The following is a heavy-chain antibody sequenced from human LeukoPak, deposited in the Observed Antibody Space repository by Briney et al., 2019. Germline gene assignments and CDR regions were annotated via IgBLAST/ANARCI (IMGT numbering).Heavy chain of an antibody. CDR1: GGSFSGYY. D-gene: IGHD3-10*01. Sequence: SETLSLTCAVYGGSFSGYYWSWIRQPPGKGREWIGEINHSGSTNYNPSLKRRGTISVDTSKNQFSLKLSSVTAADTAVYYCAREYITMVRGVISGYYYYYMDVWGKGTTVTVSS. J-gene: IGHJ6*03. V-gene: IGHV4-34*01. CDR2: INHSGST. CDR3: AREYITMVRGVISGYYYYYMDV.